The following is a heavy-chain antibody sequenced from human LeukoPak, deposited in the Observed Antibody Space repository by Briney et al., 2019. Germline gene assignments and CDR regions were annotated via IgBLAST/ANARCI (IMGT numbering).Heavy chain of an antibody. CDR1: GFTFDDYA. V-gene: IGHV3-9*03. J-gene: IGHJ4*02. CDR2: ISWNSGSI. D-gene: IGHD6-19*01. CDR3: AKGGSSGWYGGYFDY. Sequence: GGSLRLSCAASGFTFDDYAMHWVRQAPGKGLEGVSGISWNSGSIGYADSVKGRFTISRDNAKNSLYLQMNSLRAEDMALYYCAKGGSSGWYGGYFDYWGQGTLVTVSS.